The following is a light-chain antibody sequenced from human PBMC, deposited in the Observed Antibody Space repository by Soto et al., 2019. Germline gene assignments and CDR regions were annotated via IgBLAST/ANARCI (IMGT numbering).Light chain of an antibody. CDR3: NSYTTSNTRQIV. Sequence: QSVLTQRPSGSGSRGQSITISYTGTSSDVVGYNYVSWYQQHPGKAPKFMIYDVSNRPSGVSTRFSGSKSGNTASLTISGLQAEDEADYYCNSYTTSNTRQIVFGTGTKVTVL. J-gene: IGLJ1*01. V-gene: IGLV2-14*01. CDR1: SSDVVGYNY. CDR2: DVS.